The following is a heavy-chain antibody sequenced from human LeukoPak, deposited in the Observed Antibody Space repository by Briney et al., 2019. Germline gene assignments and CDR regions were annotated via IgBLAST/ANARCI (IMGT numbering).Heavy chain of an antibody. CDR1: GFTFSSYA. J-gene: IGHJ4*02. D-gene: IGHD3-10*01. CDR3: AKHSGPYYFDY. V-gene: IGHV3-23*01. CDR2: ISGSGGST. Sequence: GGSLRLSCAASGFTFSSYAMSWVRHAPGRGLEWVSAISGSGGSTYYADSVKGRFTISRDNSKNTLYLQMNSLRAEDTAVYYCAKHSGPYYFDYWGQGTLVTVSS.